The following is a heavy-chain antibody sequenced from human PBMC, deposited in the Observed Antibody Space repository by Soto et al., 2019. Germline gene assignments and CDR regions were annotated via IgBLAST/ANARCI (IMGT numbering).Heavy chain of an antibody. D-gene: IGHD3-3*01. CDR2: IYYTGST. J-gene: IGHJ6*02. V-gene: IGHV4-61*01. CDR3: ARFPDCWSGYNYYYYGMDV. Sequence: PSETLSLTCSVSGGSVRSGTYYWSWLRQRPGKRPEWIAYIYYTGSTNYNPSLKSRVTISLDTSRNQFSLNLTSVTAADTAVYYCARFPDCWSGYNYYYYGMDVWGQGTTVTVSS. CDR1: GGSVRSGTYY.